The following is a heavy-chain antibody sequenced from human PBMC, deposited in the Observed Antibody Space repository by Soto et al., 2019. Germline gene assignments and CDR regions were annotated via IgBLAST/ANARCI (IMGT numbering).Heavy chain of an antibody. D-gene: IGHD3-22*01. CDR1: GFTFSSYA. CDR2: ISGSGGST. V-gene: IGHV3-23*01. Sequence: GGSLRLSCAASGFTFSSYAMSWVRQAPGKGLEWVSAISGSGGSTYYADSVKGRFTISRDNSKNTLYLQMNSLRAEDTAVYYCAKDAYYYDSSGYPDAFDIWGQGTMVTVSS. J-gene: IGHJ3*02. CDR3: AKDAYYYDSSGYPDAFDI.